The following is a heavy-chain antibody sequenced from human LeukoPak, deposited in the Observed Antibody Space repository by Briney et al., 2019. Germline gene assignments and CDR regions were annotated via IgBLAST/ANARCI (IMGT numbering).Heavy chain of an antibody. CDR3: ARVDDRGHYYDSSGPRKLFDY. D-gene: IGHD3-22*01. CDR2: INPNSGGT. J-gene: IGHJ4*02. V-gene: IGHV1-2*02. Sequence: ASVKVSCKASGYTFTGYYMHWVRQAPGQGLEWMGWINPNSGGTNYAQKFQGRVTMTRDTSISTAYMELSRLRSDDPAVYYCARVDDRGHYYDSSGPRKLFDYWGQGTLVTVSS. CDR1: GYTFTGYY.